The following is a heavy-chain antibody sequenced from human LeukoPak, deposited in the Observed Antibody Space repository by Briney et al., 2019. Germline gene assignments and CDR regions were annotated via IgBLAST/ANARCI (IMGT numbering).Heavy chain of an antibody. Sequence: GGSLRLSCAASGFTFSSYAMSWVRQAPGKGLEWVSGVSGSGGSTYYADSVKGRFTISRDNSKNTLYLQTNSLRAEDTAVYYCAKKYFCDSSAYYGMDVWGQGTTVTVSS. CDR2: VSGSGGST. CDR1: GFTFSSYA. CDR3: AKKYFCDSSAYYGMDV. J-gene: IGHJ6*02. V-gene: IGHV3-23*01. D-gene: IGHD3-22*01.